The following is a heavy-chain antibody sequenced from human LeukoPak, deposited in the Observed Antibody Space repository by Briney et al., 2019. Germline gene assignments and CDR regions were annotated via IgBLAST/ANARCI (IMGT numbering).Heavy chain of an antibody. Sequence: GGSLRLSCAASGGTTFSLYGMHWVRQAPGNGLEWLAFIRFDGGKIDYASSVKGRFTISRDNFRNTLYLQMNSLRVEDTAVYYCAKDGFRTRTRTTYYFDYWGQGTLVTVSS. CDR3: AKDGFRTRTRTTYYFDY. CDR1: GGTTFSLYG. CDR2: IRFDGGKI. D-gene: IGHD1-14*01. J-gene: IGHJ4*02. V-gene: IGHV3-30*02.